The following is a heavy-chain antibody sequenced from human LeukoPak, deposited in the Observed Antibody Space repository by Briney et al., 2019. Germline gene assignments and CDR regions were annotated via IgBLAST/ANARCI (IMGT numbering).Heavy chain of an antibody. D-gene: IGHD2-21*01. CDR2: ISYDGSNK. CDR3: AKADCGGDCSMFDY. CDR1: GFTFSSYG. J-gene: IGHJ4*02. V-gene: IGHV3-30*18. Sequence: GRSLRLSCAASGFTFSSYGMHWVRQAPGKGLEWVAVISYDGSNKYYADSVKGRFTISRDNSKNTLYLQMNSLRAEDTAVYYCAKADCGGDCSMFDYWGQGTLVTVSS.